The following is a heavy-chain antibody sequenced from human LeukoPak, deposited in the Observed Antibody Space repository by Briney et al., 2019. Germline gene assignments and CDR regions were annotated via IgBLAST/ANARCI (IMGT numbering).Heavy chain of an antibody. CDR2: INRDGGRT. D-gene: IGHD1-26*01. J-gene: IGHJ4*02. CDR1: GFTFDDYG. Sequence: VGSLRLSCEASGFTFDDYGMHWVRQVPGRGLEGFSLINRDGGRTYYADSVKGRFTISIEHSKSSLYLQMNSLTTDDTAVYYCARDMPYSGSYYLDYWGQGTLVTVSS. V-gene: IGHV3-43*02. CDR3: ARDMPYSGSYYLDY.